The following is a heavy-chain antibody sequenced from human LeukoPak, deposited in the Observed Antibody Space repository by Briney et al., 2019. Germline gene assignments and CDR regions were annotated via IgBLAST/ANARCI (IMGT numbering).Heavy chain of an antibody. CDR3: ARDHCSSTSCLWRYFGR. J-gene: IGHJ1*01. V-gene: IGHV4-31*03. CDR2: IYYSGST. D-gene: IGHD2-2*01. CDR1: GGSINSGDNY. Sequence: SETLSLTCTVSGGSINSGDNYWSWIRQHPGKGLEWIGYIYYSGSTYYSPSLKSRVTISVDTSKNQFSLKLSSVTAADTAVYYCARDHCSSTSCLWRYFGRWGQGTLVTVSS.